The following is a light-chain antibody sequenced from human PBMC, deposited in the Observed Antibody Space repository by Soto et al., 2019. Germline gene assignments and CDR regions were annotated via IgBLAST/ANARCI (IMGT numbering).Light chain of an antibody. J-gene: IGKJ1*01. CDR1: QIVTGDY. CDR3: QQYGDSILT. V-gene: IGKV3-20*01. Sequence: VLTHSPGTLSLSPGEGATLSCSTSQIVTGDYLAWYQQKPGQAPRLPIYDASTRATGIPDRFSGSGSGTDFTLIISRMQPEDFAVYYCQQYGDSILTFGHGTKVDI. CDR2: DAS.